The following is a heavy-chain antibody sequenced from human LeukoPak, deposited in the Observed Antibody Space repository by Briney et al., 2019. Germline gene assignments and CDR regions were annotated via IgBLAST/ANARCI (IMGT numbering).Heavy chain of an antibody. CDR2: INPNSGGT. CDR1: GYTFTGYY. D-gene: IGHD4-23*01. V-gene: IGHV1-2*02. CDR3: ARDSSKGRVVTP. Sequence: ASVKVSCKASGYTFTGYYMHWVRQAPGQGLEWMGWINPNSGGTNYAQKFQGRVTMTRDTSISTAYMELSRLRPDDTAVYYCARDSSKGRVVTPWGQGTLVTVSS. J-gene: IGHJ5*02.